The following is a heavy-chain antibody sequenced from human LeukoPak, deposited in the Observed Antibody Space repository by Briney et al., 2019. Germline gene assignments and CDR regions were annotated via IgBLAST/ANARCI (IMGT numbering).Heavy chain of an antibody. CDR3: ARVAVGATTDFFGAFDI. Sequence: PSETLSLTCTVSGGSISSYYWSWIRQPPGKGLEWIGYIYYSGSTYYNPSLKSRVTISVDTSKNQFSLKLSSVTAADTAVYYCARVAVGATTDFFGAFDIWGQGTMVTVSS. V-gene: IGHV4-59*08. CDR2: IYYSGST. J-gene: IGHJ3*02. D-gene: IGHD1-26*01. CDR1: GGSISSYY.